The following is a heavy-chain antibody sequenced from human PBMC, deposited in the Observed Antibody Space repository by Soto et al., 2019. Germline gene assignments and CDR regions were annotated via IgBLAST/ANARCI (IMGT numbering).Heavy chain of an antibody. D-gene: IGHD3-22*01. CDR1: GFAFRSYA. CDR3: VKGEYYYDSSGYYPFDY. J-gene: IGHJ4*02. CDR2: ISPNGGST. V-gene: IGHV3-64D*06. Sequence: GGSLRLSGSASGFAFRSYAMQWVRQAPGKGLEYVSAISPNGGSTYYADSVTGRFTISRDNSKNKVYLQMSSLRAEDTAVYYCVKGEYYYDSSGYYPFDYWGQGT.